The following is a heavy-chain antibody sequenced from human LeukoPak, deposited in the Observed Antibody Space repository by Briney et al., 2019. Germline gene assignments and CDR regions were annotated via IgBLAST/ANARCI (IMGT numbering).Heavy chain of an antibody. J-gene: IGHJ6*04. CDR1: GFTFSSYG. V-gene: IGHV3-30*18. CDR2: ISYDGSNK. D-gene: IGHD3-10*01. Sequence: PGGSLRLSCAASGFTFSSYGMHWVRQAPGKGLGWVAVISYDGSNKYYADSVKGRFTISRDNSKNTLCLQMNSLRAEDTAVYYCAKNLWFGELYNGMDVWGKGTTVTVSS. CDR3: AKNLWFGELYNGMDV.